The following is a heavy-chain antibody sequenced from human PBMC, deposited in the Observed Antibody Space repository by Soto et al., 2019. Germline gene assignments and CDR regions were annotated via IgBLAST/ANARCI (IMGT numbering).Heavy chain of an antibody. CDR3: ARHWITMVRGVCHFDY. CDR1: GGSVSSYY. D-gene: IGHD3-10*01. Sequence: SETLSLTCTVFGGSVSSYYWTWIRQPPGKGLEWIGYAHYSGTTNYSPSLRGRVIMSVDTSKNQFSLKLNSVTAADAAVYYCARHWITMVRGVCHFDYWGQGTLVTVSS. J-gene: IGHJ4*02. V-gene: IGHV4-59*02. CDR2: AHYSGTT.